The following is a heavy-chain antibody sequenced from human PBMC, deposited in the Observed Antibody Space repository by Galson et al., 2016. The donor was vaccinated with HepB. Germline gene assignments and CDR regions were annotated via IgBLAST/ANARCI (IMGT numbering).Heavy chain of an antibody. V-gene: IGHV4-39*01. Sequence: SETLSLTCTVSGDSISRSNYYWGWIRQPPGKGLEWIGTISYSGSTYYNPPLLGRVSISMDTSKNQFSLRLSSVTAADTAVYYCAKSSVIGPRLHLEYWGQGTRVTVSS. J-gene: IGHJ4*02. CDR3: AKSSVIGPRLHLEY. CDR1: GDSISRSNYY. CDR2: ISYSGST. D-gene: IGHD6-6*01.